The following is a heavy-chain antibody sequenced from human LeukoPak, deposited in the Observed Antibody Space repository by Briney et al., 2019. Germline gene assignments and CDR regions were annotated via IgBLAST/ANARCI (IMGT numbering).Heavy chain of an antibody. D-gene: IGHD5-18*01. CDR1: GGSFSGYY. J-gene: IGHJ6*03. CDR2: INHSGST. CDR3: ARNLLQLWQPNMDV. V-gene: IGHV4-34*01. Sequence: SETLSLTCAVYGGSFSGYYWSWIRQPPGKGLEWIGEINHSGSTNYNPSLKSRVTISVDTSKNQFSLKLGSVTAADTAVYYCARNLLQLWQPNMDVWGKGTTVTVSS.